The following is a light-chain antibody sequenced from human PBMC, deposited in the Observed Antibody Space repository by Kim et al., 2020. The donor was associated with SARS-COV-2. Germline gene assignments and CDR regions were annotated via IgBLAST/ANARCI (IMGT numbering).Light chain of an antibody. J-gene: IGKJ2*01. Sequence: DIQMTQSPSTLSASVGDRVTITCRASQSISGWLAWYQQKPGRVPKLLIYKASILESGVPSSFSGSGSGTEFTLTISSLQPDDFATYYCQQYTIYPYTFGQGTKLEI. CDR2: KAS. CDR1: QSISGW. V-gene: IGKV1-5*03. CDR3: QQYTIYPYT.